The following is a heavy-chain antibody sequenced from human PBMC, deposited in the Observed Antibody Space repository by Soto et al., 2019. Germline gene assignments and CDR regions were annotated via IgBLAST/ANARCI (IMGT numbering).Heavy chain of an antibody. CDR3: ARNWPLYSRYGRYYYYGMDV. CDR2: INAGNGNT. Sequence: ASVKVSCKASGYTFTSYAMHWVRQAPGQRLEWMGWINAGNGNTKYSQKFQGRVTITRDTSASTAYMELSSLRSEDTAVYYCARNWPLYSRYGRYYYYGMDVWGQGTTVTVSS. J-gene: IGHJ6*02. D-gene: IGHD5-12*01. CDR1: GYTFTSYA. V-gene: IGHV1-3*01.